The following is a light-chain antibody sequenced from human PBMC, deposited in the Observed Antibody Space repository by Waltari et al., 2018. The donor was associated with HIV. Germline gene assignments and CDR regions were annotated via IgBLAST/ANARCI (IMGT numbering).Light chain of an antibody. V-gene: IGKV1-5*03. CDR2: GAS. CDR1: QSIGTK. Sequence: DIHMTQSPSTLTVSVGQRVTMSCRASQSIGTKLAWYQQKPGKAPSLLLFGASTLLSGVPSMFSGSGCATEFTLTIANLQPDDVAVYFCQQYETCFSFGRGT. CDR3: QQYETCFS. J-gene: IGKJ2*01.